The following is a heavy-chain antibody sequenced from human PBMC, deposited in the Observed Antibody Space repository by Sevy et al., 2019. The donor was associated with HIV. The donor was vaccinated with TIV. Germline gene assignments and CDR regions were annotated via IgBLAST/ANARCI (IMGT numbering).Heavy chain of an antibody. V-gene: IGHV3-23*01. D-gene: IGHD3-22*01. CDR2: ISGSGTRT. J-gene: IGHJ6*03. Sequence: GGSLRLSCAVSGFSFDSYGMTWVRQAPGKGLEWVSGISGSGTRTYYADSVKGRFSISRDNSKNRLYLQMNSLRSEDTGIYEWAKGGGGHYDPDEIGYYFYYYNMDVWGKGTTVTVSS. CDR1: GFSFDSYG. CDR3: AKGGGGHYDPDEIGYYFYYYNMDV.